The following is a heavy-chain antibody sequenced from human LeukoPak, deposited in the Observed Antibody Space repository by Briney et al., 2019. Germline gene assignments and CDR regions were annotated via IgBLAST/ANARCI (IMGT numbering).Heavy chain of an antibody. CDR3: ARHASSWYGGRFDP. V-gene: IGHV4-4*09. CDR1: GGSINKYY. J-gene: IGHJ5*02. Sequence: SETLSLICSDSGGSINKYYWNWVRQPPGKGLEWIGDIYASGSTNYNPSLKSRVTISVDTSNNQLSLRLSSVTAADTAVYYCARHASSWYGGRFDPWGQGTVVTVSS. D-gene: IGHD6-13*01. CDR2: IYASGST.